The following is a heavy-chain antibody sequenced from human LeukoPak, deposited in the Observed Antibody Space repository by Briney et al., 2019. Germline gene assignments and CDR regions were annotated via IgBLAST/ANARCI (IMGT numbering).Heavy chain of an antibody. J-gene: IGHJ4*02. Sequence: ESGPTLVKPTQTLTLTCTFSGFSLSTSGVGVGWIRQPPGKALEWLALIYWNDDKRYSPSLKSRLTITKDTSKNQVVLTMTNMDPVDTATYYCAHRSEGSGSYYKGYFDYWGQGTLVTVSS. V-gene: IGHV2-5*01. CDR3: AHRSEGSGSYYKGYFDY. CDR1: GFSLSTSGVG. D-gene: IGHD3-10*01. CDR2: IYWNDDK.